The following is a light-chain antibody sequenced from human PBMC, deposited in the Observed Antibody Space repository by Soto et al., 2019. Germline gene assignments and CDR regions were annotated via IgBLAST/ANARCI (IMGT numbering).Light chain of an antibody. CDR3: QQSYSIPHT. J-gene: IGKJ2*01. CDR2: TAS. CDR1: QSITNY. Sequence: DIQMTQSPXSLSASVGDRVTITCRASQSITNYLNWYQQKPGEVPKLLFFTASSLQSGVPSRFSGSGSGTDFTLTISSLQPEDFATYYCQQSYSIPHTFGQGTKLEIK. V-gene: IGKV1-39*01.